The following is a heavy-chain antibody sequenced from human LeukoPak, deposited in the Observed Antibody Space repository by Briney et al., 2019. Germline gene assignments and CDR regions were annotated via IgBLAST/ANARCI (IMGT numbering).Heavy chain of an antibody. CDR1: GGTFSSYA. CDR2: IIPIFGTA. V-gene: IGHV1-69*06. Sequence: ASVKVSCKASGGTFSSYAISWVRQAPGQGLEWMGGIIPIFGTANYAQKFQGRVTITADKSTSTAYMELSSLRSEDTAVYYCARGPGGRSGYYPLEDYYYYYYMDVWGKGTTVTVSS. CDR3: ARGPGGRSGYYPLEDYYYYYYMDV. J-gene: IGHJ6*03. D-gene: IGHD3-22*01.